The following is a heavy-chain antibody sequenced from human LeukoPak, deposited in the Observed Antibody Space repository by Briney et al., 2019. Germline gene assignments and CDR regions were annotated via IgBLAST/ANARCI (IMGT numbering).Heavy chain of an antibody. CDR3: ATSAYYYYMDV. J-gene: IGHJ6*03. CDR2: VYYSGYS. Sequence: PSETLSLTCNVSGDSISRHYWSWIRQTLGEGLEWIGYVYYSGYSDYNPSLKSRVTISVDTSKNQFSLNLTSVTAADTAVYYCATSAYYYYMDVWGKGTTVTVSS. CDR1: GDSISRHY. V-gene: IGHV4-59*11.